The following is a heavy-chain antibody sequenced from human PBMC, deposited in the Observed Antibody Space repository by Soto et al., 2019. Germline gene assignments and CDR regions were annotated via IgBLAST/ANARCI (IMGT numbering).Heavy chain of an antibody. V-gene: IGHV3-49*04. CDR1: GLTVGDYA. D-gene: IGHD4-17*01. CDR2: IRSKVYGGTT. Sequence: EVQLVESGGGLVQPGRSLRRSCTASGLTVGDYAISWVRQAPGKGLEWVGLIRSKVYGGTTEYAASVKGRVTIARDDSKSIAYLQLNSLKPEDTAVSSCTGGHSVTTAWDYWGQGTLVTVST. J-gene: IGHJ4*02. CDR3: TGGHSVTTAWDY.